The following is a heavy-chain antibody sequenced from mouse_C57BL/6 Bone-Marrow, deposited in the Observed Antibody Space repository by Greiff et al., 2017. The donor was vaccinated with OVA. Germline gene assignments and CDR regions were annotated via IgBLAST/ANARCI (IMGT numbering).Heavy chain of an antibody. V-gene: IGHV1-39*01. J-gene: IGHJ1*03. CDR2: INPNYGTT. D-gene: IGHD2-3*01. Sequence: LVESGPELVKPGASVKISCKASGYSFTDYNMNWVKQSNGKSLEWIGVINPNYGTTSYNQKFKGKATLTVDQSSSTAYMQLNSLTSEDSAVYYCARNRIYDGYYVRYFDVWGTGTTVTVSS. CDR1: GYSFTDYN. CDR3: ARNRIYDGYYVRYFDV.